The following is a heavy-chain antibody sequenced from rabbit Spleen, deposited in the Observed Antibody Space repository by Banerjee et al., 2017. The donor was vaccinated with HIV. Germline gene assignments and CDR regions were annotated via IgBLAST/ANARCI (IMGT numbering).Heavy chain of an antibody. D-gene: IGHD1-1*01. CDR3: ARDLTDVIGWNFGW. CDR1: GFSFNYNDY. V-gene: IGHV1S40*01. Sequence: QSLEESGGDLVKPGAALTLTCTASGFSFNYNDYMCWVRQPPGKGLEWIGCIDSGSGITYYASWAKGRFTISKTSSTTVTLQMTSLTVADTATYFCARDLTDVIGWNFGWWGPGTLVTVS. J-gene: IGHJ4*01. CDR2: IDSGSGIT.